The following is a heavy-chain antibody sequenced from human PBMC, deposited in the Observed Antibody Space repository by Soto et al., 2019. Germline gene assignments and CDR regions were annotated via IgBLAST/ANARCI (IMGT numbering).Heavy chain of an antibody. D-gene: IGHD1-7*01. CDR3: ARDNLGYNWHSGVFDI. Sequence: RLSCAASGFTFSSYGMHWVRQAPGKGLEWVAVIWYDGSNKYYADSVKGRFTISRDNSKNTLYLQMNSLRAEDTAVYYCARDNLGYNWHSGVFDIWGQGTMVTVSS. CDR2: IWYDGSNK. V-gene: IGHV3-33*01. J-gene: IGHJ3*02. CDR1: GFTFSSYG.